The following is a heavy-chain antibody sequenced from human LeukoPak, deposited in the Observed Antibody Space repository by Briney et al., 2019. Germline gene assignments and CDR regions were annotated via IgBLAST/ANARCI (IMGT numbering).Heavy chain of an antibody. CDR1: GGPFVSYY. Sequence: PSETLSLTCTVSGGPFVSYYGSWIRQPPGKGLEWIGYIYYSGSTNYNPSLKSRVTISVDTSKNQFSLHLNSVTPEDTAVYYCARRLTQYDCFDPWGQGILVTVSS. J-gene: IGHJ5*02. V-gene: IGHV4-59*12. D-gene: IGHD2-2*01. CDR3: ARRLTQYDCFDP. CDR2: IYYSGST.